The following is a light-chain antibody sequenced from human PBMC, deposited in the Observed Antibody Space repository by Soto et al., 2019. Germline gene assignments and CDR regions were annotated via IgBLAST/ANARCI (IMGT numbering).Light chain of an antibody. CDR2: SNK. V-gene: IGLV1-40*01. J-gene: IGLJ3*02. CDR1: SSNIGAGFD. Sequence: QSVLTQPPSVSGAPGQRVTISCSGSSSNIGAGFDVHWYKHLPGTAPKLLIYSNKNRPSGVPDQFSGSKSGTSASLAITGVQAEYEADYYCQSYDSSLSAWVFGGGTKLTVL. CDR3: QSYDSSLSAWV.